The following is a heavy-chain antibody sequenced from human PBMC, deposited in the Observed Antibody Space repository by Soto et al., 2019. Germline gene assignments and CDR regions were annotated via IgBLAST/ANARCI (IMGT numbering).Heavy chain of an antibody. CDR3: AKDHRYGGNLRGYYGMDV. V-gene: IGHV3-30*18. D-gene: IGHD4-17*01. CDR2: ISYDGNNK. J-gene: IGHJ6*02. CDR1: GVTFSNYG. Sequence: GGSLRLSCAASGVTFSNYGIHWVRQAPGKGLEWVAVISYDGNNKYYADSVKGRFTISRDNSKNTLYLQMNSLRAEDTAVYYCAKDHRYGGNLRGYYGMDVWGQGTTVTVSS.